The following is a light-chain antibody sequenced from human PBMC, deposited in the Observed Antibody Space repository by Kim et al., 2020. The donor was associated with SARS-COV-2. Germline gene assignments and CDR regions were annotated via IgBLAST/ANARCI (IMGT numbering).Light chain of an antibody. CDR1: RLRSNS. J-gene: IGLJ2*01. Sequence: ALGPAVRVTGQGDRLRSNSASWYQQKQGQAPVLVIYGKNNRPSGIPDRFSGSSSGNTASLTITGAQAEDEADYYCNSRDSSGNHLVFGGGTQLTVL. CDR2: GKN. V-gene: IGLV3-19*01. CDR3: NSRDSSGNHLV.